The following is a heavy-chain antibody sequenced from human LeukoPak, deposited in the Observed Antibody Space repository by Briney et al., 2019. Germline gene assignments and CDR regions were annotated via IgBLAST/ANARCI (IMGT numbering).Heavy chain of an antibody. CDR3: ASAGGIAVAGTYWFDP. CDR1: GYTLTELS. Sequence: ASVKVSCEVSGYTLTELSMHWVRQAPGKGLEWMGGFDPEDGETIYAQKFQGRVTMTEGTSTDTASMEMSSLRSEDTAVYYCASAGGIAVAGTYWFDPWGQGTLVTVSS. D-gene: IGHD6-19*01. V-gene: IGHV1-24*01. CDR2: FDPEDGET. J-gene: IGHJ5*02.